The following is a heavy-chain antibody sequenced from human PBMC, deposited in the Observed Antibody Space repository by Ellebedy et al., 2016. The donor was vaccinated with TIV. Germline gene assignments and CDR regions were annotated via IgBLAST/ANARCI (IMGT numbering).Heavy chain of an antibody. J-gene: IGHJ4*02. CDR3: ARREGGSGRVESLDY. CDR1: GYSFTSYW. Sequence: GESLKISXKGSGYSFTSYWIGWVRQMPGKGLEWMGIIYPGDSDTRYSPSFQGQVTISADKSISTAYLQWSSLKASDTAMYYCARREGGSGRVESLDYWGQGTLVTVSS. V-gene: IGHV5-51*01. CDR2: IYPGDSDT. D-gene: IGHD3-10*01.